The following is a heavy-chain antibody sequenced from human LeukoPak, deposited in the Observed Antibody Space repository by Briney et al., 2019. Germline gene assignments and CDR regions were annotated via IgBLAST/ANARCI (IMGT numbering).Heavy chain of an antibody. CDR1: GYTFNTYG. J-gene: IGHJ5*02. CDR2: ISAYNGNT. Sequence: GASVKVSCKASGYTFNTYGISWVRQAPGQGLEWMGWISAYNGNTKYVQNLQGRVTMTTDTSTSTAFMELRSLRSDDTAVYYCARDRRYYGSGSEGWFDPWGQGTLVTVSS. CDR3: ARDRRYYGSGSEGWFDP. D-gene: IGHD3-10*01. V-gene: IGHV1-18*01.